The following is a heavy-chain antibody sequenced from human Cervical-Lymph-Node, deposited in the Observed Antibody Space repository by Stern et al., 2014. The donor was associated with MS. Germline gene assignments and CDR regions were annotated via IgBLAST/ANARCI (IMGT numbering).Heavy chain of an antibody. Sequence: QLQLQESGPGLVKPSETLSLTCSVSGGSVSSGSYYWSWIRQPPGKGLEXIGFIYYSGNTKTNPSLKRRVTMSVDTSKNQFSLKLSSVTAADTAVYYCARDNEDLVATIRWFDPWGQGTLVTVSS. CDR1: GGSVSSGSYY. CDR2: IYYSGNT. J-gene: IGHJ5*02. V-gene: IGHV4-61*01. CDR3: ARDNEDLVATIRWFDP. D-gene: IGHD5-12*01.